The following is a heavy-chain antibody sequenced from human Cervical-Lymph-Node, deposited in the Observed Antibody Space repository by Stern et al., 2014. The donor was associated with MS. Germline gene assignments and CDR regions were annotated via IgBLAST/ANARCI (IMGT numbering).Heavy chain of an antibody. CDR3: VLTGYYPY. Sequence: VQLVQSGPEVMQPGYSVKVSCKASGGSFSSYDVSWVRQAPGQGLEWMGRIITLYGSTNYADHLQGRVTITADESTTTVHMQLSSLRSDDTAVYYCVLTGYYPYWGQGTLVTVSS. V-gene: IGHV1-69*01. D-gene: IGHD3-9*01. CDR1: GGSFSSYD. J-gene: IGHJ4*02. CDR2: IITLYGST.